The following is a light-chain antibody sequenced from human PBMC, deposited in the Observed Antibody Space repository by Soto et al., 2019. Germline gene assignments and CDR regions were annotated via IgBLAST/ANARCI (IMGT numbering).Light chain of an antibody. CDR3: QQYFEWPPMT. V-gene: IGKV3-15*01. Sequence: EVVMTQSPATLSVSPGERATLSCRASETVATNLAWYQQKPGQAPRLLISGASTRAAGISDRFRGSGSGTEFTLTVSSLRSEDSAIDYCQQYFEWPPMTCGQGTKVEI. CDR2: GAS. J-gene: IGKJ1*01. CDR1: ETVATN.